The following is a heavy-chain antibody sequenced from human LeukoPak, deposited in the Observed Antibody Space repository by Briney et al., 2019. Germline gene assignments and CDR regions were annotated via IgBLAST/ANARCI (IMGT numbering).Heavy chain of an antibody. J-gene: IGHJ4*02. Sequence: GGSLRLSCAASGFTFSSYAMNWVRQAPGKGLEWVSAISGSDGTTYYADSVKGRFTISRDNAKNSLYLQMNSLRAEDTAVYYCARATWDSWGQGALVTVSS. CDR3: ARATWDS. CDR2: ISGSDGTT. D-gene: IGHD2-15*01. V-gene: IGHV3-23*01. CDR1: GFTFSSYA.